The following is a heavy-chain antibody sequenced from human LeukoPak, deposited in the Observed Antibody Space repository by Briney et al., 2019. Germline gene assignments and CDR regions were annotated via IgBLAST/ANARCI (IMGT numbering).Heavy chain of an antibody. CDR2: MRYDENDK. J-gene: IGHJ4*02. CDR1: GFTFDTHG. Sequence: PGGSLRLSCVASGFTFDTHGMHWVRQAPGKGLDWVAFMRYDENDKYYTDSVKGRFTIFRDNSKNTLYLQMGSLRTEDTAVYFCAKDLRRGGATRGFDFWGQGTLVTVSS. CDR3: AKDLRRGGATRGFDF. V-gene: IGHV3-30*02. D-gene: IGHD1-26*01.